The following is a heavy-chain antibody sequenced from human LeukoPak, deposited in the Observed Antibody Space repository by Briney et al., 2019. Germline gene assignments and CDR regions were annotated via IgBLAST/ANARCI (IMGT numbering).Heavy chain of an antibody. CDR1: GGSISSYY. V-gene: IGHV4-4*07. CDR3: ARWYYDILTGYSTLDY. Sequence: SETLSLTCTVSGGSISSYYWSWIRQPAGKGLEWIGRIYTSGSTNYNPSLKSRVTISVDTSKNQFSLKLSSVTAADTAVYYCARWYYDILTGYSTLDYWGQGTLVTVSS. J-gene: IGHJ4*02. D-gene: IGHD3-9*01. CDR2: IYTSGST.